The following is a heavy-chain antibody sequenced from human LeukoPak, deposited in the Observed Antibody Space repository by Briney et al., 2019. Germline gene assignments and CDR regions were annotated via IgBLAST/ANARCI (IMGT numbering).Heavy chain of an antibody. CDR2: IYSDGSAT. CDR3: ARGSGTTAYFDY. J-gene: IGHJ4*02. CDR1: GFTFSNNW. V-gene: IGHV3-74*01. Sequence: GGSLRLSCVASGFTFSNNWMHWVRQAPGKGLVWVSRIYSDGSATNYADSVKGRFTISRDNAKNTLYLQMNSLRAEDTAVYYCARGSGTTAYFDYWGQGTPVTVSS. D-gene: IGHD1-1*01.